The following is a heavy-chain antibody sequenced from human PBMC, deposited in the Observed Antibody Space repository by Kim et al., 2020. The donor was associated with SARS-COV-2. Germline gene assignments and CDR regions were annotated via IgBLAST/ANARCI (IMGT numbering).Heavy chain of an antibody. Sequence: GGSLRLSCAASGFTFSNAWMSWVRQAPGKGLEWVGRIKSKTDGGTTDYAAPVKGRFTISRDDSKNTLYLQMNSLKTEDTAVYYCTTDGSYYDFWSVPFGGADYWGQGTLVTVSS. J-gene: IGHJ4*02. D-gene: IGHD3-3*01. CDR1: GFTFSNAW. CDR2: IKSKTDGGTT. CDR3: TTDGSYYDFWSVPFGGADY. V-gene: IGHV3-15*01.